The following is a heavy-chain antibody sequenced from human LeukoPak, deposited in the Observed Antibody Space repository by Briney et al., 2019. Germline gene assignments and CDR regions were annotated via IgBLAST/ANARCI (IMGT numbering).Heavy chain of an antibody. D-gene: IGHD6-19*01. Sequence: PSQTLSLTCTVSGDSISAGNYYWSWIRQPAGKGREWVGRAYDTGSTWHSPSLKNRVTISIDTSRNQFSLTLNSVTAADTAVYFCARIVGSEGYSSGWYDYWGPGILVTVSS. J-gene: IGHJ4*02. CDR1: GDSISAGNYY. CDR2: AYDTGST. CDR3: ARIVGSEGYSSGWYDY. V-gene: IGHV4-61*02.